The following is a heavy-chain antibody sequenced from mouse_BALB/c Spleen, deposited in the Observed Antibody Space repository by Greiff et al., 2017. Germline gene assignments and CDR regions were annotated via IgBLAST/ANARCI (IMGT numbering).Heavy chain of an antibody. D-gene: IGHD2-4*01. CDR3: ARGALYDYDSYFDY. CDR2: ISDGGSYT. V-gene: IGHV5-4*02. J-gene: IGHJ2*01. Sequence: EVKVVESGGGLVKPGGSLKLSCAASGFTFSDYYMYWVRQTPEKRLEWVATISDGGSYTYYPDSVKGRFTISRDNAKNNLYLQMSSLKSEDTAMYYCARGALYDYDSYFDYWGQGTTLTVSS. CDR1: GFTFSDYY.